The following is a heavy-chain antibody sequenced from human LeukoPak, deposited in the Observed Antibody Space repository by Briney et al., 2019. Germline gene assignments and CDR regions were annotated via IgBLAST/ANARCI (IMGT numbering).Heavy chain of an antibody. V-gene: IGHV3-30*02. CDR1: GFTFSSYG. CDR3: AKGDTAMVRRAFDI. Sequence: PGGSLRLSCAASGFTFSSYGMHWVRQAPGKGLEWVAFIRYDGSNKYYADSVKGRFTISRDNSKNTLYLHMNSLRAEDTAVYYCAKGDTAMVRRAFDIWGQGTMVTVSS. J-gene: IGHJ3*02. D-gene: IGHD5-18*01. CDR2: IRYDGSNK.